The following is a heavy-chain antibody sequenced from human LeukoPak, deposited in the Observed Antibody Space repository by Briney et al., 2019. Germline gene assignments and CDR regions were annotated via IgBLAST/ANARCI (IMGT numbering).Heavy chain of an antibody. CDR1: GFTFSSYG. CDR3: AEEVGNTYPTFDY. V-gene: IGHV3-30*18. Sequence: PGRSLRLSCAASGFTFSSYGMHWVRQAPGKGLEWVAVISYDGSNKYYADSVKGRFTISRDNSKNTLYLQMNSLRAEDTALYYCAEEVGNTYPTFDYWGQGTLVTVSS. J-gene: IGHJ4*02. CDR2: ISYDGSNK. D-gene: IGHD1-26*01.